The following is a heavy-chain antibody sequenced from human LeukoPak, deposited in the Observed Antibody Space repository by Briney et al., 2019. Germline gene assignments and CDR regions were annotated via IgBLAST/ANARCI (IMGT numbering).Heavy chain of an antibody. J-gene: IGHJ4*02. CDR3: ARAPGDYDFWSGYYFVY. V-gene: IGHV1-2*06. CDR1: GYTFTGYY. CDR2: INPNSGGT. Sequence: ASVKVSCKASGYTFTGYYMHWVRQAPGQGLEWMGRINPNSGGTNYAQEFQGRVTMTRDTSISTAYMELSRLRSDDAAVYYCARAPGDYDFWSGYYFVYWGQGTLVTVSS. D-gene: IGHD3-3*01.